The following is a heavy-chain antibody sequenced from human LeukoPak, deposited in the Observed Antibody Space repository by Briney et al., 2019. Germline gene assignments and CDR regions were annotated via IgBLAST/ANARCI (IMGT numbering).Heavy chain of an antibody. CDR3: ARADDGANSWVNY. J-gene: IGHJ4*02. D-gene: IGHD4-23*01. CDR2: INSDGSGT. Sequence: GGSLRLSCAASAFTFSSYWMHWVRQAPGKGLVWISRINSDGSGTGYADSVKGRFTISRDNAKDTLYLQMNSLRAEDTAVYYCARADDGANSWVNYWGQGTLVTVSS. V-gene: IGHV3-74*01. CDR1: AFTFSSYW.